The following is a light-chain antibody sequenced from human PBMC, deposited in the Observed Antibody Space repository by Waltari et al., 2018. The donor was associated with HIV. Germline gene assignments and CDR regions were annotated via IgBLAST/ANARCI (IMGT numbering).Light chain of an antibody. CDR1: QSVSSN. CDR3: QQNNKWPLT. J-gene: IGKJ4*01. Sequence: EIVMTQSPATLSVSPGERATLSCRASQSVSSNLVWYQQKPGQAPRLLIYGASARVTGIPARFSGGGSGTEFTLTISSLQSEDFAVYYCQQNNKWPLTFGGGTKVEIK. CDR2: GAS. V-gene: IGKV3-15*01.